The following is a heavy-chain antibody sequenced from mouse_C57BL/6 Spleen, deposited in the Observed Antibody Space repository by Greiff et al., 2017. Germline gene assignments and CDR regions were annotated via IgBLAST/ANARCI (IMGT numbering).Heavy chain of an antibody. CDR3: ARGYEYDAWFAY. D-gene: IGHD2-4*01. J-gene: IGHJ3*01. CDR2: IDPETGGT. CDR1: GYTFPDYE. Sequence: FGAELVRPGASVTLSCKASGYTFPDYEMHWVKQPPVHGLVWVGAIDPETGGTAYNQKFKGKALLNADKSASTAYMEVCSLTSEDSAGYYGARGYEYDAWFAYWGQGTLVTVSA. V-gene: IGHV1-15*01.